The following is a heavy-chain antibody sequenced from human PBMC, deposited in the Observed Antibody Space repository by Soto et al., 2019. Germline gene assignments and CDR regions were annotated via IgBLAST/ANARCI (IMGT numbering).Heavy chain of an antibody. D-gene: IGHD2-2*01. CDR1: SGSISSSNW. J-gene: IGHJ3*02. Sequence: QVQLQESGPGLVKPSGTLSLTCAVSSGSISSSNWWSWVRQPPGKGLEWIGEIYHSGSTNYNPSLKSRVTISVDKSKNQFSLKLSSVTAADTAVYYCARGCSSTSCYASGSPFDIWGQGTMVTVSS. CDR3: ARGCSSTSCYASGSPFDI. V-gene: IGHV4-4*02. CDR2: IYHSGST.